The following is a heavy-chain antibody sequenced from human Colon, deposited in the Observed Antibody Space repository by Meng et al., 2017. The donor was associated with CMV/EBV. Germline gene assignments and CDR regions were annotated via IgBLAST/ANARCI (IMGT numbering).Heavy chain of an antibody. V-gene: IGHV1-24*01. CDR2: FDPENGET. D-gene: IGHD3-9*01. CDR3: ATYYDVLTGYYRAFFDP. CDR1: GFTFSSYE. J-gene: IGHJ5*02. Sequence: GESLKISCAASGFTFSSYEMNWVRQAPGKGLEWMGGFDPENGETMYAQSFQGRVTLTEDTSTDTAYMELSSLRSEDTAVYYCATYYDVLTGYYRAFFDPWGQGTLVTVSS.